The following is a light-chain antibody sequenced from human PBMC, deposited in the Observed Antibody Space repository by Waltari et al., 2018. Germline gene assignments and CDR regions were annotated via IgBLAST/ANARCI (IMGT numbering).Light chain of an antibody. Sequence: QSALTQPASVSGSPGQSITISCTGTSSDVGAYNYVSWYQQHPGKAPKLMIYEVSNRPSGVSTRFSGSKSGSAASLTIPGLQSEDGAGYYCSSYTISSTHVFGTGTKVTVL. V-gene: IGLV2-14*01. CDR2: EVS. CDR3: SSYTISSTHV. CDR1: SSDVGAYNY. J-gene: IGLJ1*01.